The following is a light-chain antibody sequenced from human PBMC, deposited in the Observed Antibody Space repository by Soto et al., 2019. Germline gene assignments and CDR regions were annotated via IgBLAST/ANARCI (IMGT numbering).Light chain of an antibody. J-gene: IGKJ1*01. CDR3: QEYNSLT. CDR1: QSISSW. V-gene: IGKV1-5*01. Sequence: DIQMTQSPSTLSASVGDRVTITCRASQSISSWLAWYQQKPGKAPKVLIYDASSLESGVPSRFSGSGSGTEFTLTISSLQPGDFATYYCQEYNSLTFGQGTKVDI. CDR2: DAS.